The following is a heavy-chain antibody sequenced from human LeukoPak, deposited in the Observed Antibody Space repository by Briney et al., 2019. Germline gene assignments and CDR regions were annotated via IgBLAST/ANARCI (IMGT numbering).Heavy chain of an antibody. D-gene: IGHD3-10*01. Sequence: GGSLRLSCGASGFTFTNAWMSWVRQAPGKGLEWVGRIKSKTDGGTTDYAAPVKGRFTISRDDSKNTLYLQMNSLKTEDTAVYSCTTRKLVTMVRGVIIAAPSFDYWGQGTLVTVSS. CDR2: IKSKTDGGTT. CDR1: GFTFTNAW. V-gene: IGHV3-15*01. CDR3: TTRKLVTMVRGVIIAAPSFDY. J-gene: IGHJ4*02.